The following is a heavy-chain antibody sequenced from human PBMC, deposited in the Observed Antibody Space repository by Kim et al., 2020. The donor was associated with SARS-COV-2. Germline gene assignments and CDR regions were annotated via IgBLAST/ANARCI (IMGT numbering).Heavy chain of an antibody. J-gene: IGHJ4*02. CDR3: GTNDYGDYGVDY. V-gene: IGHV3-30*03. CDR1: GFTFSSYG. D-gene: IGHD4-17*01. CDR2: ISYDGSNK. Sequence: GGSLRLSCAASGFTFSSYGMHWVRQAPGKGLEWVAVISYDGSNKYYADSVKGRFTISRDNSKNTLYLQMNSLRAEDTAVYYCGTNDYGDYGVDYWGQGTL.